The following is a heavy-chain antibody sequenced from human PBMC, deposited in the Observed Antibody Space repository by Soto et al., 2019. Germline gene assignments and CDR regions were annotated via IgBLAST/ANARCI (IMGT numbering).Heavy chain of an antibody. V-gene: IGHV4-30-2*01. CDR1: GGSFSSGGSS. CDR2: IYHSGST. CDR3: AAGGGLPRYY. J-gene: IGHJ4*02. D-gene: IGHD5-12*01. Sequence: QLQLQESGSGLVKPSQPLSLTCAVSGGSFSSGGSSWSWIRKPPGKGLEWIGSIYHSGSTYYNPSLKSRVTISVDRSKNQFSLKLSSVTAADTAVYYCAAGGGLPRYYWGQGTLVTVSS.